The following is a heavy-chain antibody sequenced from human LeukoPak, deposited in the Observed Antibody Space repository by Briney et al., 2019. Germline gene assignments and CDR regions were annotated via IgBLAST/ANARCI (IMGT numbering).Heavy chain of an antibody. J-gene: IGHJ4*02. CDR2: ISYDGSNK. D-gene: IGHD3-3*01. CDR3: AKDGNTIFGVVPYY. CDR1: GFTFSSYG. V-gene: IGHV3-30*18. Sequence: PGRSLRLSCAASGFTFSSYGMHWVRQAPGKGLGWVAVISYDGSNKYYADSVKGRFTISRDNSKNTLYLQMNSLRAEDTAVYYCAKDGNTIFGVVPYYWGQGTLVTVSS.